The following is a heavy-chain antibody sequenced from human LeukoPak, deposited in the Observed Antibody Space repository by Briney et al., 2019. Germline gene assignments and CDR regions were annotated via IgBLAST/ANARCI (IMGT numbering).Heavy chain of an antibody. J-gene: IGHJ4*02. CDR1: GFTFSSYS. Sequence: GGSLRLSCAASGFTFSSYSMNWVRQAPGKGLEWVANINLDGSDKYYVDSVKGRFTISRDNAKNSLYLQMNSLTVEDTAVYYCARDDGFSCYSYWGQGTLVTVSS. V-gene: IGHV3-7*01. CDR2: INLDGSDK. D-gene: IGHD3/OR15-3a*01. CDR3: ARDDGFSCYSY.